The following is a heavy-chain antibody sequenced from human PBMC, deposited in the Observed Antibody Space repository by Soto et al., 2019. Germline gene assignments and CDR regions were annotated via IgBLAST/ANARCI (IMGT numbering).Heavy chain of an antibody. J-gene: IGHJ5*02. CDR2: IYYSGST. D-gene: IGHD3-16*01. CDR3: ARHGFLELGAFDP. Sequence: QVQLQESGPGLVKPSETLSLTCTVSGGSISSYYWSWIRQPPGKGLEWIGYIYYSGSTNYNPSLKSRVTISVDTSKNQFSLKLSSVTAADTAVYYCARHGFLELGAFDPWGQGTLVTVSS. CDR1: GGSISSYY. V-gene: IGHV4-59*08.